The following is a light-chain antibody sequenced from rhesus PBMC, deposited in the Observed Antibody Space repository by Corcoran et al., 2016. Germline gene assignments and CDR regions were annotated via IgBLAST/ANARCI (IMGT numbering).Light chain of an antibody. CDR3: QQDYSWPWT. Sequence: EIVMTQSPATLSLSPGERATLSCRASQSVSSSLAWYQQKPGRAPKRLLYGASSRATGIPDMFSGSGSGTEVTLTISSLEPEDVGVYYCQQDYSWPWTFGQGTKVEIK. CDR1: QSVSSS. V-gene: IGKV3-42*01. CDR2: GAS. J-gene: IGKJ1*01.